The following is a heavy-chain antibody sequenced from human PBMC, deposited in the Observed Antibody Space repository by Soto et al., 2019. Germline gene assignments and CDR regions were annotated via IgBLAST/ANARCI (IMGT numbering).Heavy chain of an antibody. D-gene: IGHD2-21*01. V-gene: IGHV3-23*01. J-gene: IGHJ4*02. Sequence: GGSLRLSCAASGFTFSSYAMSWVRQAPGKGLEWVSAISGSGGSTYYADSVKGRFTISRDNSKNTLYLQMNSLRAEDTAVYYCAKALQGWGAIYYFGYWGQGTLVTVSS. CDR3: AKALQGWGAIYYFGY. CDR2: ISGSGGST. CDR1: GFTFSSYA.